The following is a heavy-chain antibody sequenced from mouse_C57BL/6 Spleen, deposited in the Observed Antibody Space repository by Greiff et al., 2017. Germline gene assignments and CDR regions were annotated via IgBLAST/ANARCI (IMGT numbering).Heavy chain of an antibody. V-gene: IGHV8-12*01. CDR1: GFSLSTSGMG. D-gene: IGHD1-1*01. J-gene: IGHJ2*01. Sequence: QVTLKECGPGILQSSQTLSLTCSFSGFSLSTSGMGVSWIRQPSGKGLEWLAHIYWDDDKRYNPSLKSRLTISKDTSRNQVFLKITSVDTADTATYYCARKDGSSHFDYWGQGTTLTVSS. CDR3: ARKDGSSHFDY. CDR2: IYWDDDK.